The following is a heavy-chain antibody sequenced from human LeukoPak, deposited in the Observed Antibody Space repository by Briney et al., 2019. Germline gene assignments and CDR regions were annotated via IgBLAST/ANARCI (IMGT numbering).Heavy chain of an antibody. Sequence: SETLSLTCTVSGGSISSSSYYWGWIRQPPGGGLEWIGFIYYSGYPYYNPSLKSRVTMSVDTSENQFSLKLTSVTAADTAIYYCARHEGGRWGQGILVTVSS. CDR1: GGSISSSSYY. V-gene: IGHV4-39*01. CDR2: IYYSGYP. CDR3: ARHEGGR. D-gene: IGHD3-16*01. J-gene: IGHJ4*02.